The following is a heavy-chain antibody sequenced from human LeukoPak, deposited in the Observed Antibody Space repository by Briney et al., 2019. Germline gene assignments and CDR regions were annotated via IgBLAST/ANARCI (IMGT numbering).Heavy chain of an antibody. CDR2: IHYSGST. J-gene: IGHJ4*02. CDR3: ARGSYGYYFDY. D-gene: IGHD5-18*01. CDR1: GGSISSSSYS. Sequence: SETLSLTCTVSGGSISSSSYSWGWIRQPPGKGLEWIGSIHYSGSTYYNPSLKSQVTISADTSKNQFSLKLGSLTAADTAVYYCARGSYGYYFDYWGQGTLVTVSS. V-gene: IGHV4-39*02.